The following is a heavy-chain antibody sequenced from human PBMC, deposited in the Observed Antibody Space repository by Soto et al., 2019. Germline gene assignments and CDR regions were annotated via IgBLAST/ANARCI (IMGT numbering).Heavy chain of an antibody. CDR1: GFSFSYYD. J-gene: IGHJ3*02. CDR3: ARSLLMVPPGNAFDI. CDR2: ISSSSSTI. D-gene: IGHD3-10*01. Sequence: GGSLRLSCAAPGFSFSYYDMNWVRQAPGKGLEWVSYISSSSSTIYYADSVKGRFTISRDNAKNSLYLQMKSLRDEDTAVYYCARSLLMVPPGNAFDIWGQGTMVTVSS. V-gene: IGHV3-48*02.